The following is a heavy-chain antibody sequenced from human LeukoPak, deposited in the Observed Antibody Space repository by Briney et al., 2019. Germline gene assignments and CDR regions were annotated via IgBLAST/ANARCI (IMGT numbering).Heavy chain of an antibody. D-gene: IGHD3-22*01. CDR3: VRLRRNSDRSGFYYYYDN. Sequence: GGSLRLSCAASGFTISSYSFNWVRQAPGKGLEWVSSINTIGSYIYYADSVKGRFTISRDDADNSLYLQMNSLRAEDTAVYFCVRLRRNSDRSGFYYYYDNWGQGTLVTVSS. V-gene: IGHV3-21*01. CDR2: INTIGSYI. CDR1: GFTISSYS. J-gene: IGHJ4*02.